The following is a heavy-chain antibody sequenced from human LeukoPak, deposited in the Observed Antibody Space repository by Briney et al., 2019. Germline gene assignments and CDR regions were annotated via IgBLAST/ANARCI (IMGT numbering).Heavy chain of an antibody. D-gene: IGHD3-10*01. CDR2: IYYSGSA. V-gene: IGHV4-39*07. CDR3: ARSYGSGNYFDY. J-gene: IGHJ4*02. Sequence: PSETLSLTCTVSAGSISSSSYSWGWIRQPPGKGLEWIGSIYYSGSAKNNPSLKSRVTISVDTSKNQFSLKLSSVTAADTAVYYCARSYGSGNYFDYWGQGTLVTVSS. CDR1: AGSISSSSYS.